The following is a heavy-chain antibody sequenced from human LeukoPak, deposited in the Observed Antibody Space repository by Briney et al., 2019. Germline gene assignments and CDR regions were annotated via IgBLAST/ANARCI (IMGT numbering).Heavy chain of an antibody. CDR2: IKQDGTEK. CDR1: GFTFTTYW. D-gene: IGHD1-26*01. J-gene: IGHJ6*03. CDR3: ARDPYSGSYGNYYYYFMDV. Sequence: GGSLRLSCAASGFTFTTYWMSWVRQAPGKGLEWVANIKQDGTEKYYVDSVKGRFTISRDNAKNSLYLQMNSLIAEDTAVYYSARDPYSGSYGNYYYYFMDVWGKGTTVTISS. V-gene: IGHV3-7*01.